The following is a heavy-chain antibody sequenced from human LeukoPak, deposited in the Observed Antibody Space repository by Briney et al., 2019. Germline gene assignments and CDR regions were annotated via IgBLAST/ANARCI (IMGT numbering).Heavy chain of an antibody. CDR1: GFTFSRNV. CDR3: ARGGIPTGPYYYFYYMDV. CDR2: TSYDGNNK. V-gene: IGHV3-30*01. Sequence: GSSLRLSCAASGFTFSRNVMHWVRQAPGKGLEWVALTSYDGNNKFYADSVKGRFTISRDSSRNTLYLQMNSLRGEDAAVYSCARGGIPTGPYYYFYYMDVWGKGTAVTVSS. J-gene: IGHJ6*03. D-gene: IGHD3-10*01.